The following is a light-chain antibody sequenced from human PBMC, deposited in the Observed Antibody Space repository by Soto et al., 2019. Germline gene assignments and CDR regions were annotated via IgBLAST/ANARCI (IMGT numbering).Light chain of an antibody. Sequence: QSALTQPASVSGSPGQSITVSCTGTSSDVGAYNLVSWYQQHPGKAPRLIIYEVIKRPSEVPDRFSGSKSGNTASLTVSGLQAEDEADYYCSSYGGSNNFVVFGGGTKLTVL. CDR3: SSYGGSNNFVV. J-gene: IGLJ2*01. V-gene: IGLV2-8*01. CDR2: EVI. CDR1: SSDVGAYNL.